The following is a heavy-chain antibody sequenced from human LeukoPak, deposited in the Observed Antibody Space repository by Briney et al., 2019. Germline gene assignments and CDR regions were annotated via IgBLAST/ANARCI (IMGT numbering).Heavy chain of an antibody. J-gene: IGHJ6*03. CDR3: ANGPQERYFDWLQNPYYMDV. Sequence: PGGSLRLSCAASGFTFSSYWMSWVRQAPGKGLEWVAFIRYDGSNKYYADSVKGRFTISRDNSKNTLYLQMNSLRAEDTAVYYCANGPQERYFDWLQNPYYMDVWGKGTTVTVSS. D-gene: IGHD3-9*01. CDR1: GFTFSSYW. CDR2: IRYDGSNK. V-gene: IGHV3-30*02.